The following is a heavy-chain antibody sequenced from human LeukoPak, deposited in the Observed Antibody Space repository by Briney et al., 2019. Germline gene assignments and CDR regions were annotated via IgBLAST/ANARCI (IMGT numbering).Heavy chain of an antibody. CDR3: ARGLDIVVVPAQGVDWFDP. CDR2: IYYSGST. CDR1: GGSISSSSYY. Sequence: SETLSLTCTVSGGSISSSSYYWGWIRQPPGKGLEWIGSIYYSGSTYYNPSLKSRVTISVDTSKNQFSLKLSSVTAADTAVYYCARGLDIVVVPAQGVDWFDPWGQGTLVTVSS. V-gene: IGHV4-39*07. D-gene: IGHD2-2*03. J-gene: IGHJ5*02.